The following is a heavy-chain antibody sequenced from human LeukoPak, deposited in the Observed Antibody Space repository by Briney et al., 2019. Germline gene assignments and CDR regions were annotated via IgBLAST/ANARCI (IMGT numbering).Heavy chain of an antibody. CDR1: GDSISSYY. J-gene: IGHJ5*02. CDR3: ARQGYCSGNTCYALFDP. D-gene: IGHD2-2*01. CDR2: IFYSGDT. V-gene: IGHV4-59*08. Sequence: PSETLSLTCTVSGDSISSYYWSWIRQPPGKGLEWIGYIFYSGDTHYTPSLKSRATMSLDTSKNQLSLKLVSVTAADTAVYYCARQGYCSGNTCYALFDPWGQGTLVIVSS.